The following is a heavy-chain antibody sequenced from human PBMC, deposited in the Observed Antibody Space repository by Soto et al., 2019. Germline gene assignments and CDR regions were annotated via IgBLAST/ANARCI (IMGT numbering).Heavy chain of an antibody. CDR1: GYSFPDYL. CDR3: ARHNTAMGGLNYHYGLDV. V-gene: IGHV5-51*01. CDR2: IYPGDSDT. D-gene: IGHD5-18*01. J-gene: IGHJ6*02. Sequence: XESLKISSPGSGYSFPDYLIGWVRQTPGKGLEWMGIIYPGDSDTRYSPSFQGQVTISADKSVSTAFLQWSSLKPSDTAIYYCARHNTAMGGLNYHYGLDVWGRGTTGTVSS.